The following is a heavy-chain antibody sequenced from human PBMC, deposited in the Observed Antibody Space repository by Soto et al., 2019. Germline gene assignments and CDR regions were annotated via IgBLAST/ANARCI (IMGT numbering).Heavy chain of an antibody. V-gene: IGHV1-18*04. D-gene: IGHD3-3*01. CDR3: AGMDGETIFGVVIIRSGMDV. J-gene: IGHJ6*02. Sequence: QVQLVQSGAEVKKPGASVKVSCKASGYTFTSYGISWVRQAPGQGLEWMGWISAYNGNTNYAQKLQGRVTMTTDTSTSTGYMELRSLRSDDTAVYYCAGMDGETIFGVVIIRSGMDVWGQGTTVTVSS. CDR2: ISAYNGNT. CDR1: GYTFTSYG.